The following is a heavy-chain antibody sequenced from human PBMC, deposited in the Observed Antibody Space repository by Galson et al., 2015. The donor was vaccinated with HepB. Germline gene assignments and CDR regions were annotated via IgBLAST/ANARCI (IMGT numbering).Heavy chain of an antibody. CDR2: ISGSGGST. CDR3: AKVGPAATEFDPDAFDI. Sequence: TLRLSCAASGFTFSSYAMSWVRQAPGKGLEWVSAISGSGGSTYYADSVKGRFTISRDNSKNTLYLQMNSLRAEDTAVYYCAKVGPAATEFDPDAFDIWGQGTMVTVSS. J-gene: IGHJ3*02. D-gene: IGHD2-2*01. V-gene: IGHV3-23*01. CDR1: GFTFSSYA.